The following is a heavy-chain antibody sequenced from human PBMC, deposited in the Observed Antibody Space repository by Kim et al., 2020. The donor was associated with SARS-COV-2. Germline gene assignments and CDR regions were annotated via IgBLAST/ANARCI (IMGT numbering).Heavy chain of an antibody. CDR2: IYYSGST. V-gene: IGHV4-39*01. D-gene: IGHD6-6*01. CDR1: GGSISSSSYY. CDR3: ASPSSSSPYYYYYMDV. Sequence: SETLSLTCTVSGGSISSSSYYWGWIRQPPGKGLEWIGSIYYSGSTYYNPSLKSRVTISVDTSKNQFFLKLSSVTAADTAVYYCASPSSSSPYYYYYMDVWGKGTTVTVSS. J-gene: IGHJ6*03.